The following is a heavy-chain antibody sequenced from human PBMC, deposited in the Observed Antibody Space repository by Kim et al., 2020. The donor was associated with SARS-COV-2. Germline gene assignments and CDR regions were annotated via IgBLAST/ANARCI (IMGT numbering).Heavy chain of an antibody. Sequence: GNGNTKYSQKFQGRVTITRDTSASTAYMELSSLRSEDTAVYYCAARGFDPWGQGTLVTVSS. CDR3: AARGFDP. J-gene: IGHJ5*02. CDR2: GNGNT. V-gene: IGHV1-3*01. D-gene: IGHD3-10*01.